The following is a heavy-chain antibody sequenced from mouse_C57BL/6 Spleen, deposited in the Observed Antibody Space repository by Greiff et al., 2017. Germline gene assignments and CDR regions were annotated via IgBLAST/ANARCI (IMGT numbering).Heavy chain of an antibody. V-gene: IGHV5-17*01. CDR1: GFTFSDYG. J-gene: IGHJ4*01. CDR2: ISSGSSTI. Sequence: EVKLMESGGGLVKPGGSLKLSCAASGFTFSDYGMHWVRQAPEKGLEWVAYISSGSSTIYYADTVKGRFTISRDNAKNTLFLQMTSLRSEDTAMYYCARMELLRYYYAMDYWGQGTSVTVSS. CDR3: ARMELLRYYYAMDY. D-gene: IGHD1-1*01.